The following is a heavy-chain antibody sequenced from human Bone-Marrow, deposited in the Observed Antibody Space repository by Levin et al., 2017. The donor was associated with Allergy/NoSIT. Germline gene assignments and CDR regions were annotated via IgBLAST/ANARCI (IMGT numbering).Heavy chain of an antibody. CDR3: SRDLWRPGGAPDYYYYNMDV. CDR1: GFTFGDYA. D-gene: IGHD2-21*01. V-gene: IGHV3-49*04. J-gene: IGHJ6*03. Sequence: GESLKISCAASGFTFGDYAMSWVRQAPGKGLEWIGFIRNQASGGATEYGASAKGRFTISRDDSNSIAYLQVNSLKTEDTAVYYCSRDLWRPGGAPDYYYYNMDVWGKGTTVTVSS. CDR2: IRNQASGGAT.